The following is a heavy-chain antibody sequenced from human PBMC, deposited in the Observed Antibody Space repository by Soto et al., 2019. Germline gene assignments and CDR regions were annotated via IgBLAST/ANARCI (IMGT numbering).Heavy chain of an antibody. D-gene: IGHD1-1*01. CDR1: GFTFINYA. J-gene: IGHJ4*02. V-gene: IGHV3-23*01. CDR2: ISDTGGDS. Sequence: GGSLRLSCEASGFTFINYAMSWVRQAPGKGLEWVANISDTGGDSYYADSMDGRFTISRDNSKNTLYLQINSLRAEDTAVYYCVRDLYRSATMPCLDHWGQGTLVTVSS. CDR3: VRDLYRSATMPCLDH.